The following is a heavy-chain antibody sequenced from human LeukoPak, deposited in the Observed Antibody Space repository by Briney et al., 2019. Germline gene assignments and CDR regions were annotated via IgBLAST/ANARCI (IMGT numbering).Heavy chain of an antibody. J-gene: IGHJ4*02. CDR1: GFTFSSYA. D-gene: IGHD3-22*01. CDR2: ISGSGGSA. V-gene: IGHV3-23*01. CDR3: AKGATITMIVVYFDY. Sequence: GGSLRLSCAASGFTFSSYAMSWVRRAPGKGLEWVSAISGSGGSAYYADSVKGRFTISRDNSKNTLYLQMNSLRAEDTAVYYCAKGATITMIVVYFDYWGQGTLVTVSS.